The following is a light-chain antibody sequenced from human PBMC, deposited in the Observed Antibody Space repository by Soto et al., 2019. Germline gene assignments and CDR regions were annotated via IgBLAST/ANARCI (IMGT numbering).Light chain of an antibody. CDR2: GAS. CDR1: QSVGSY. V-gene: IGKV3-20*01. Sequence: ENVLTQSPGTLSLSPGERATLSCRASQSVGSYLGWYQKKPGQAPRLLIYGASNRATGIPDRFSGSVSGTDFTLTISRLEPEDFAVYYCQHYGGPPPWTFGQGTKVEIK. J-gene: IGKJ1*01. CDR3: QHYGGPPPWT.